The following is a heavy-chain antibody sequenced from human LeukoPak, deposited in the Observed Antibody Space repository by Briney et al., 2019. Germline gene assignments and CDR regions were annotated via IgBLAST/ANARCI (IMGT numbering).Heavy chain of an antibody. CDR3: ARWLGSGSYYGY. V-gene: IGHV3-11*03. CDR2: ISGSSSFT. J-gene: IGHJ4*02. D-gene: IGHD3-10*01. CDR1: GFTFSDYY. Sequence: PGGSLRLSCAASGFTFSDYYMSWIRQAPGKGLEWVSYISGSSSFTKYADSVKGRFTISRDNAKNSLYLQMSSLRAEDTAVYYCARWLGSGSYYGYWGQGTLVTVSS.